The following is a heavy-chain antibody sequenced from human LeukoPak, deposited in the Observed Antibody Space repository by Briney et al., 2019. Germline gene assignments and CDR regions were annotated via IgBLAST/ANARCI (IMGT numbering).Heavy chain of an antibody. V-gene: IGHV1-18*01. D-gene: IGHD1-26*01. CDR1: GYTSTNYG. CDR3: ARDRWSGATGDYHYYYGMDV. Sequence: ASVKVSCKASGYTSTNYGISWVRQAPGQGLEWMGWIGGYNGKTKYVEKLQGRATMTTDTSTSTAYMELRSLRSGDTAVYYCARDRWSGATGDYHYYYGMDVWGQGTTVIVSS. CDR2: IGGYNGKT. J-gene: IGHJ6*02.